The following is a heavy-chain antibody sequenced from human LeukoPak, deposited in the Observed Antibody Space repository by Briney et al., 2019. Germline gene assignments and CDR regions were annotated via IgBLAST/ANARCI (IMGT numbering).Heavy chain of an antibody. CDR3: AKDKVLPRYCSSTSCSFFDY. D-gene: IGHD2-2*01. Sequence: GGSLRLSCAASGFTFGSYGMHWVRQAPGKGLEWVAFIRYDGSNKYYADSVKGRFTISRDNSKNTLYLQMNSLRAEDTAVYYCAKDKVLPRYCSSTSCSFFDYWGQGTLVTVSS. V-gene: IGHV3-30*02. CDR2: IRYDGSNK. CDR1: GFTFGSYG. J-gene: IGHJ4*02.